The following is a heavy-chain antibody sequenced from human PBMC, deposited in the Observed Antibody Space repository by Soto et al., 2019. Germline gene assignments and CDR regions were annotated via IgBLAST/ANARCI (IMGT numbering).Heavy chain of an antibody. CDR1: GFSFNIYG. Sequence: QVQLVESGGGVVQPGRSLRLSCAASGFSFNIYGMHWVRQAPGKGLEWVAVISYDGSNKYYGDSVKGRFTVSRDNSKNTLYLQMNSLRAEDTAVYYCAKDGVEWYQYRAEYFQHWGQGTLVTVSS. D-gene: IGHD2-2*01. V-gene: IGHV3-30*18. CDR2: ISYDGSNK. CDR3: AKDGVEWYQYRAEYFQH. J-gene: IGHJ1*01.